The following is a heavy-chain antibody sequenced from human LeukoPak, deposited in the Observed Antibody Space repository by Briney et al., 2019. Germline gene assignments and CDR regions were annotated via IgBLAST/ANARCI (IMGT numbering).Heavy chain of an antibody. CDR1: GASISSYY. Sequence: SETLSLTCTVSGASISSYYWSWIRQPPGKGLEWIGYIYTSGSTNYNPSLKSRVTISVDTSKNQFSLKLSSVTAADTAVYYCARTPLGYCSGGSCYGGAVYWGQGTLVTVSS. CDR2: IYTSGST. V-gene: IGHV4-4*09. J-gene: IGHJ4*02. CDR3: ARTPLGYCSGGSCYGGAVY. D-gene: IGHD2-15*01.